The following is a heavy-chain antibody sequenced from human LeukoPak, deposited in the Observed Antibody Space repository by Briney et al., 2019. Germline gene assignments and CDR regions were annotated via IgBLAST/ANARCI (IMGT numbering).Heavy chain of an antibody. Sequence: PGRSLRLSCTASGFTFGDYAMSWVRQAPGKGLEWVSYISTSGSTIYYADSVKGRFTISRDNAKNSLYLQVNSLRAEDTAVYYCARDLLQRWLRGYAFDIWGQGTMVTVSS. J-gene: IGHJ3*02. CDR2: ISTSGSTI. CDR1: GFTFGDYA. V-gene: IGHV3-11*01. CDR3: ARDLLQRWLRGYAFDI. D-gene: IGHD5-24*01.